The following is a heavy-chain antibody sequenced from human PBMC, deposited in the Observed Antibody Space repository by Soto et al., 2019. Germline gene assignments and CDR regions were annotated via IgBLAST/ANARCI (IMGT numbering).Heavy chain of an antibody. CDR1: GGSISSSSPY. CDR3: ATGYGRSWYDY. D-gene: IGHD6-13*01. CDR2: IYYTGIT. J-gene: IGHJ4*02. Sequence: QLQLQESGPGLVKPSETLSLTCGVSGGSISSSSPYWGWIRQPPGKGLQWIGNIYYTGITYFNPALKSRVTISVDTSKKQFFLKLTSVTAADTAVYYCATGYGRSWYDYWGQGNLVTVAS. V-gene: IGHV4-39*01.